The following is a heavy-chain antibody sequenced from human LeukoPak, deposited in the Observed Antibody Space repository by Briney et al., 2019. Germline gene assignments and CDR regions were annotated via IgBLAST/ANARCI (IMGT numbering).Heavy chain of an antibody. V-gene: IGHV3-30*03. Sequence: QPGGSLRLSCAASGFTFSSYGMHWVRQAPGKGLEWVAVISYDGSNRYYADSVKGRFTISRDNSKNTLFLQMNSLRAEDTAVYYCARGKWLPHNYWGQGTLVPVSS. CDR2: ISYDGSNR. J-gene: IGHJ4*02. D-gene: IGHD3-22*01. CDR3: ARGKWLPHNY. CDR1: GFTFSSYG.